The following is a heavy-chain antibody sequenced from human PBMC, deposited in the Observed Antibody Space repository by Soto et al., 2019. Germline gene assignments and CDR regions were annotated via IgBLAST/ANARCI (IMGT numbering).Heavy chain of an antibody. Sequence: SETLSLTYTVSGGSIRSYYWSWMRQDPGKGLEWIGYMHYSGSTNYNPSLKSRVTISVDTSKNQFSLRLSSVTAADTAVYYCARVGEYSHEPSAYYFWGQGTLVTVSS. CDR2: MHYSGST. J-gene: IGHJ4*02. CDR3: ARVGEYSHEPSAYYF. V-gene: IGHV4-59*01. CDR1: GGSIRSYY. D-gene: IGHD3-22*01.